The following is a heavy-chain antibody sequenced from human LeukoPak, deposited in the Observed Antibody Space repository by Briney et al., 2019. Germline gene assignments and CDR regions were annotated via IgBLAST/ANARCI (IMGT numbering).Heavy chain of an antibody. D-gene: IGHD2-2*01. CDR1: GGSISSSSYY. Sequence: SETLSLTCTVSGGSISSSSYYWGWIRQPPGKGLEWIGSIYYSGSTYYNPSLKSRVTISVDTSKNQFSLKLSSVTAAGTAVYYCAGYCSSTSCSHYYYGMDVWGQGTTVTASS. CDR3: AGYCSSTSCSHYYYGMDV. J-gene: IGHJ6*02. V-gene: IGHV4-39*01. CDR2: IYYSGST.